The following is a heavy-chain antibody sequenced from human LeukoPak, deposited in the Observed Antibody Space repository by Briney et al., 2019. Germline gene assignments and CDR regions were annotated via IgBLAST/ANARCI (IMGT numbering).Heavy chain of an antibody. Sequence: SETLSLTCTVSGGSISSSSDYWGWIRQAPGKGLEWIGSIYYHENTYYNSSLKSRVTISVDTSKNQFSLKLNSVTAADTAVYYCATWYYYDSSGYRHHDAFDIWGQGTMVTVSS. V-gene: IGHV4-39*01. CDR2: IYYHENT. CDR3: ATWYYYDSSGYRHHDAFDI. CDR1: GGSISSSSDY. D-gene: IGHD3-22*01. J-gene: IGHJ3*02.